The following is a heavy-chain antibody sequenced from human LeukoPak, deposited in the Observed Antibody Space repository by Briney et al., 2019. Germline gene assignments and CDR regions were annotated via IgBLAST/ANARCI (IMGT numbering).Heavy chain of an antibody. Sequence: PGGSLRLSCAASGFTFSSYAMTWVRQAPGRGLEWVSAITGSGGSTYYADSVKGRFTISRDNSKNTLYLQVNSLRAEDTAVYYCAKDWTGTKPFDLWGRGTLVTVSS. CDR3: AKDWTGTKPFDL. CDR1: GFTFSSYA. CDR2: ITGSGGST. V-gene: IGHV3-23*01. J-gene: IGHJ2*01. D-gene: IGHD3/OR15-3a*01.